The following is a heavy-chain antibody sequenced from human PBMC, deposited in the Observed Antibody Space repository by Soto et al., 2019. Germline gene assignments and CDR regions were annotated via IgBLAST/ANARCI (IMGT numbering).Heavy chain of an antibody. CDR2: IFYSENT. J-gene: IGHJ6*02. V-gene: IGHV4-61*01. CDR1: GDSVTSGSHY. Sequence: SETLSLTCTVSGDSVTSGSHYWSWIRQPPGKGLEYIGYIFYSENTSYHPSLKSRVTISVDTSKNQFSLKLSSVTAADTAVYYCTRTGVVATIPDYYYYGMDVWGQGTTVTVSS. CDR3: TRTGVVATIPDYYYYGMDV. D-gene: IGHD5-12*01.